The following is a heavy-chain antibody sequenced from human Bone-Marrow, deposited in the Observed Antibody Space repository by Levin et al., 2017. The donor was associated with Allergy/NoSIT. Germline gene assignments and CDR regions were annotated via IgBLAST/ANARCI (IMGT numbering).Heavy chain of an antibody. V-gene: IGHV3-48*02. CDR3: ARDCPHLSYSSTWYYYYGMDV. CDR1: GFTFSNSS. Sequence: PWASVKVSCAASGFTFSNSSMNWVRQAPGKGLEWVSYISDSSSSIFYADSVKGRFTISRDNAKNSLFLQMNSLRDEDTAVYYCARDCPHLSYSSTWYYYYGMDVWGQGTTVTVSS. D-gene: IGHD6-13*01. J-gene: IGHJ6*02. CDR2: ISDSSSSI.